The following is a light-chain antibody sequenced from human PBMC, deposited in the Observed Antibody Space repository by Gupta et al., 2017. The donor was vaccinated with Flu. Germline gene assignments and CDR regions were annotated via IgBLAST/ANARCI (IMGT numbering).Light chain of an antibody. CDR2: EVT. Sequence: VSWYQQHAGKAHKFMIYEVTKRPSGVPDRFSGSQSGNTTPLTVSGLQPDEGADYCCNSHTVDKDLIFGGGHKL. J-gene: IGLJ2*01. V-gene: IGLV2-8*01. CDR3: NSHTVDKDLI.